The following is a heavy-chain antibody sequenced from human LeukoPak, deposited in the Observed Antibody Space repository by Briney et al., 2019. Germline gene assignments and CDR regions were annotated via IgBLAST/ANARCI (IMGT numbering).Heavy chain of an antibody. CDR3: ARHRSGYSFDY. Sequence: PSETLSLTRTVSGGSISSYYWSWIRQPPGKGLEWIGYIYYSGSTNYNPSLKSRVTISVDTSKNQFSLKLSSVTAADTAVYYCARHRSGYSFDYWGQGTLVTVSS. V-gene: IGHV4-59*08. CDR2: IYYSGST. CDR1: GGSISSYY. J-gene: IGHJ4*02. D-gene: IGHD5-12*01.